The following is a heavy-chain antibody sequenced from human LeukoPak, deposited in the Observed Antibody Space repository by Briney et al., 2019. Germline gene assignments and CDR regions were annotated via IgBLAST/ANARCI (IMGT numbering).Heavy chain of an antibody. J-gene: IGHJ3*02. D-gene: IGHD2-15*01. Sequence: PSETLSLTCAVSGGSISSGGHSWSWIRQPPGKGLEWIGYIYHSGSTYYNPSLKSRVTISVDRSKNQFSLKLSSVTAADTAVYYCARVDVVVVAATQHDAFDIWGQGTMVTVSS. CDR3: ARVDVVVVAATQHDAFDI. CDR1: GGSISSGGHS. V-gene: IGHV4-30-2*01. CDR2: IYHSGST.